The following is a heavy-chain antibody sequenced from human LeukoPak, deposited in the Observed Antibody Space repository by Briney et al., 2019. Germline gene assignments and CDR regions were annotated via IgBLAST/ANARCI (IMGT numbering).Heavy chain of an antibody. CDR3: ARRGSYYRELSRIDY. V-gene: IGHV3-11*01. Sequence: PGGSLRLSCAASGFTFSSYAMSWLRQAPGKGLEWVSYISSSGSTIYYADPVKGRFTISRDNAKNSLYLQMNSLRAEDTAVYYCARRGSYYRELSRIDYWGQGTLVTVSS. CDR1: GFTFSSYA. D-gene: IGHD1-26*01. CDR2: ISSSGSTI. J-gene: IGHJ4*02.